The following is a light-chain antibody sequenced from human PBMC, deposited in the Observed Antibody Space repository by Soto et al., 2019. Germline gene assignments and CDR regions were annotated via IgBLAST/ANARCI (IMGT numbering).Light chain of an antibody. CDR3: SSYAGSYTLV. J-gene: IGLJ2*01. CDR2: DVS. Sequence: QSALTQPRSVSGSPGQSVTISCTGTSNDVGGYNFVSWYQQHPGKVPKLFIYDVSRRPSGVPDRFSGSKSGNTASLTISGLQAEDEAYYYCSSYAGSYTLVFGGGTKLTVL. V-gene: IGLV2-11*01. CDR1: SNDVGGYNF.